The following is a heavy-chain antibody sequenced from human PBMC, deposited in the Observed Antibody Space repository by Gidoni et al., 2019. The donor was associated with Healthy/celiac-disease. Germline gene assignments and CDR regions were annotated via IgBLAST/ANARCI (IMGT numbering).Heavy chain of an antibody. D-gene: IGHD4-17*01. CDR1: GFTFSRDS. CDR2: ISGSGGST. J-gene: IGHJ6*02. Sequence: EVQLLESGGGLVQPGGSLRLSCSASGFTFSRDSMSWVRQAPGNGLEWVSAISGSGGSTYYADAVKGRFTISRDNSKNTLYLQMNSLRAEDTAVYYCAKENYGGNAIYYYYGMEVWGQGTTVTVSS. V-gene: IGHV3-23*01. CDR3: AKENYGGNAIYYYYGMEV.